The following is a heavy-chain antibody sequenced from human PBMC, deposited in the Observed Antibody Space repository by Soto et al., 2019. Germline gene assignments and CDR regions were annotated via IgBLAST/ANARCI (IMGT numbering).Heavy chain of an antibody. D-gene: IGHD1-20*01. CDR2: IKPDGSEQ. J-gene: IGHJ6*02. CDR3: ARGNWNYYYGFDV. CDR1: EFTFDKYY. V-gene: IGHV3-7*01. Sequence: EVQLVESGGGLVQPGGSLRLSCAASEFTFDKYYMTWVRQAPGKGPEWVANIKPDGSEQYYVDSVKGRFTISRDNANNSLYIQMNSLRAEDTAVYFCARGNWNYYYGFDVWGQGTTVTVSS.